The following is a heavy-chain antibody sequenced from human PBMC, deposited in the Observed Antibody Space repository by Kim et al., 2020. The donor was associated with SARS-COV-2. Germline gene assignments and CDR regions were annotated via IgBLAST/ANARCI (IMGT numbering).Heavy chain of an antibody. CDR3: AKSRDTAMDLYYFDY. Sequence: GGSLRLSCAASGFTFDDYAMHWVRQAPGKGLEWVSGISWNSGSIGYADSVKDRFTISRDNAKNSLYLQMNSLRAEDTALYYCAKSRDTAMDLYYFDYWGQGTLVTVSS. D-gene: IGHD5-18*01. J-gene: IGHJ4*02. CDR1: GFTFDDYA. V-gene: IGHV3-9*01. CDR2: ISWNSGSI.